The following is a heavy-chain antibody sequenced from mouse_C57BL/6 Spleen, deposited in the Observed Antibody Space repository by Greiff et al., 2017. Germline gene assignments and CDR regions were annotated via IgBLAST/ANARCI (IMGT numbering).Heavy chain of an antibody. J-gene: IGHJ1*03. Sequence: EVMLVESGGGLVKPGGSLKLSCAASGFTFSDYGMHWVRQAPEKGLEWVAYISSGSSTIYYAATVKGRFTISRDNAKNTLFLQMTSLRSEDTAMYYCARQGYGSSYWYFDVWGTGTTVTVSS. D-gene: IGHD1-1*01. CDR1: GFTFSDYG. CDR3: ARQGYGSSYWYFDV. V-gene: IGHV5-17*01. CDR2: ISSGSSTI.